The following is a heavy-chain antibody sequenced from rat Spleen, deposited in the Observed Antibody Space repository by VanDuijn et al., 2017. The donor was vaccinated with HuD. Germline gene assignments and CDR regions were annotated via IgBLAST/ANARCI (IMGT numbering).Heavy chain of an antibody. D-gene: IGHD4-2*01. CDR2: INYDGSST. J-gene: IGHJ1*01. V-gene: IGHV5-20*01. CDR1: GFTFSDYY. CDR3: TTVVGDSYWYFDF. Sequence: EVQLAESGGGLVQPGRSLKLSCAASGFTFSDYYMAWVRQAPTKGLEWVTSINYDGSSTYYRDSVKGRFTISRDNAESTLKLQMDSLRSEDTATYYCTTVVGDSYWYFDFWGPGTMVTVSS.